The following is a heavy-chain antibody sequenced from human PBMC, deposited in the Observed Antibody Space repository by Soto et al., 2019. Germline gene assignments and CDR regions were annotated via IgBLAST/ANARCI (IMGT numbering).Heavy chain of an antibody. V-gene: IGHV4-39*02. Sequence: SETLSLTCTVSGGSTTNSNFYWGWIRQPPGKGLEWIGSIYYSGNTYYNPSLKSRVTISVDTSKNQFSLKLSSVTAADTAVYYCAREGGGYCSGGSCRIDSWGQGTLVTVS. CDR1: GGSTTNSNFY. D-gene: IGHD2-15*01. J-gene: IGHJ4*02. CDR3: AREGGGYCSGGSCRIDS. CDR2: IYYSGNT.